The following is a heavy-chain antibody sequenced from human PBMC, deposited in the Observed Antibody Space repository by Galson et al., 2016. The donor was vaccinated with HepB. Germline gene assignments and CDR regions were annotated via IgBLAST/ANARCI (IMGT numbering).Heavy chain of an antibody. V-gene: IGHV4-4*02. CDR1: GGPISSTHW. D-gene: IGHD1-26*01. Sequence: SETLSLTCAVSGGPISSTHWWSWVRQPPGKGLEWIGEIYHTGTTNYNPSLKSRLNISVDKSKSQSSLHLTSVTAADTAMYYCARFRYWDRTYYGIDYWGQGTLVTVAS. CDR2: IYHTGTT. J-gene: IGHJ4*02. CDR3: ARFRYWDRTYYGIDY.